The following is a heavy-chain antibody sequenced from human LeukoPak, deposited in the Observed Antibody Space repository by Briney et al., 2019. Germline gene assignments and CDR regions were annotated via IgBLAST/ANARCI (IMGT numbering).Heavy chain of an antibody. J-gene: IGHJ5*02. CDR1: GFTFSSYT. CDR3: AREKSYCSGDCSPA. D-gene: IGHD2-21*02. V-gene: IGHV3-21*06. Sequence: GGSLRLSRAASGFTFSSYTMNWVRQAPGKGLEWVSSISMSSSYMYYADSVKGRFTISRDSAKNTLYLQMDSLRAEDTAVYYCAREKSYCSGDCSPAWGQGTLVTVSS. CDR2: ISMSSSYM.